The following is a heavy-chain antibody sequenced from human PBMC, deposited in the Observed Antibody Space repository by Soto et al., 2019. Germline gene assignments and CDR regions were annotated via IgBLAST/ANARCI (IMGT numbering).Heavy chain of an antibody. CDR3: AKATIRFLDTYGMDV. CDR2: ISGSGAST. J-gene: IGHJ6*02. CDR1: GFTFSSYA. V-gene: IGHV3-23*01. D-gene: IGHD3-3*01. Sequence: PGGSLRLSCASSGFTFSSYAMSLVRQGPGKGLEWVSAISGSGASTFYTDSVKGRFTVSRDNSKNTLYLQMNSLRAEDTAVYYCAKATIRFLDTYGMDVWGQGTTVTVSS.